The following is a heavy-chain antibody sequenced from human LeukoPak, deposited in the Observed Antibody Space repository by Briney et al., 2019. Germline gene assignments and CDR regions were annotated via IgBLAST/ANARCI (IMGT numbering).Heavy chain of an antibody. Sequence: PSGTLSLTCAVSGGSISSSNWWSWVRQPPGKGVEWSGEIYHSGSTNYNLSLKSRVTISVDKSKNQFSLKLSSVTAADTAVYYCAREYCSSTSCYFGDWFDPWGQGTLVTVSS. CDR1: GGSISSSNW. V-gene: IGHV4-4*02. CDR3: AREYCSSTSCYFGDWFDP. J-gene: IGHJ5*02. CDR2: IYHSGST. D-gene: IGHD2-2*01.